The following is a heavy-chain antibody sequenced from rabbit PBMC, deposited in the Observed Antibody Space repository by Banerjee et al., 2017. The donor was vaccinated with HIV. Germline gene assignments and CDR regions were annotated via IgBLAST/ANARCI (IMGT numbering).Heavy chain of an antibody. CDR2: IYTSSGST. CDR1: GIDFDNYYF. CDR3: ARDLAGVIGWNFNF. Sequence: QQQLEESGGGLVKPGGTLTLTCKASGIDFDNYYFMCWVRQAPGKGLQLIACIYTSSGSTWYASWVNGRFTISRSTSLNTVDLKMTSLTAADTATYFCARDLAGVIGWNFNFWGQGTLVTVS. V-gene: IGHV1S43*01. J-gene: IGHJ3*01. D-gene: IGHD4-1*01.